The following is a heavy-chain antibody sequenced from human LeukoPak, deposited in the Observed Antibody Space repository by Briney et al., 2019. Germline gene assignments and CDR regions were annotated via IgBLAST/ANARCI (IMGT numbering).Heavy chain of an antibody. CDR1: DYNFPSYG. CDR3: ARDRGGKGSAIFY. CDR2: IRPHTGET. V-gene: IGHV1-18*01. D-gene: IGHD2-2*01. J-gene: IGHJ4*02. Sequence: GASVNVSCKASDYNFPSYGINWVRQAPGQGLEWMGWIRPHTGETNSAQRFQDRVTMTTDTSTTTAYMELRSLRFDDTAVYYCARDRGGKGSAIFYWGQGSLVTVSS.